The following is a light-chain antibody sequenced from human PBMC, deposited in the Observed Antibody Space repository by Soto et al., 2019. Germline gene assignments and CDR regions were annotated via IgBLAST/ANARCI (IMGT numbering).Light chain of an antibody. CDR2: GAS. CDR3: QQYNSWPPT. CDR1: QSVSSN. Sequence: EIVMTQSPATLSVSPGERATLFCRASQSVSSNSAWYQRKPGQVPRLLFSGASTRAIGVPARFSGSGSGTEFSLTISSLQSEDFAVYYCQQYNSWPPTFGQGTKVDIK. J-gene: IGKJ1*01. V-gene: IGKV3-15*01.